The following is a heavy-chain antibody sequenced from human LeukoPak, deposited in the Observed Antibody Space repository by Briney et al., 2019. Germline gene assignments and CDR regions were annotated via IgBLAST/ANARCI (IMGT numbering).Heavy chain of an antibody. Sequence: PGGSLRLSCAASGLAFSVSWMHWVRLAPGKGLVWVSVIKSDGRGTAYADSVKGRFTISRDNAKNTVYLQMNSLRDEATAVYYCAKDYFGSLEYWGQGILVTVSS. CDR1: GLAFSVSW. D-gene: IGHD2/OR15-2a*01. CDR2: IKSDGRGT. CDR3: AKDYFGSLEY. V-gene: IGHV3-74*03. J-gene: IGHJ4*02.